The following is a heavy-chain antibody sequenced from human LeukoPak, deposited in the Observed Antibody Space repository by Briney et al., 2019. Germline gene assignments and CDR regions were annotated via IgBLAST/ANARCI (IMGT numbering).Heavy chain of an antibody. CDR2: IIPILGIA. V-gene: IGHV1-69*04. CDR3: AISKRGYSYGYYDY. Sequence: SVKVSCKASGGTFSSYAISWVRQAPGQGLEWMGRIIPILGIANYAQKFQGRVTITADKSTSTAHMELSSLRSEDTAVYYCAISKRGYSYGYYDYWGQGTLVTVSS. J-gene: IGHJ4*02. D-gene: IGHD5-18*01. CDR1: GGTFSSYA.